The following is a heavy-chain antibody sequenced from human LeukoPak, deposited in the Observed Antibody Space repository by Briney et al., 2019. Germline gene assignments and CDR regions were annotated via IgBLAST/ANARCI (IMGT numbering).Heavy chain of an antibody. V-gene: IGHV3-9*01. J-gene: IGHJ4*02. Sequence: PGRSLRLSCAASGFTFDDYSMHWVRQAPGKGLEWVSGISWNSGSAGYADSVKGRFTISRDSAKNSLYLQMNSLRTEDTALYYCAKDRTYSAYAALDYWDQGTLVTVSS. CDR1: GFTFDDYS. D-gene: IGHD5-12*01. CDR3: AKDRTYSAYAALDY. CDR2: ISWNSGSA.